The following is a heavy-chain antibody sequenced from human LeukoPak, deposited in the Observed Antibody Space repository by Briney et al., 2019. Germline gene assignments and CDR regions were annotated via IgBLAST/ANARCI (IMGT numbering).Heavy chain of an antibody. V-gene: IGHV3-23*01. CDR2: ISGSGDST. Sequence: GGSLRLSCAASGFTFSHYVMIWVRQAPGKGLEWVSVISGSGDSTYYADSVKGRFTISRDNSKNTLYLQMSSLRAEDTAVYYCASQNSGMDVWGQGTSVTVSS. CDR1: GFTFSHYV. J-gene: IGHJ6*02. CDR3: ASQNSGMDV.